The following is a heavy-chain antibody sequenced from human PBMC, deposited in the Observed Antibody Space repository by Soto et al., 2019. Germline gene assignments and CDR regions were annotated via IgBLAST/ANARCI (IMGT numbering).Heavy chain of an antibody. CDR1: GSSITSGGYY. V-gene: IGHV4-31*03. CDR3: ARSVFP. CDR2: IYYSGFT. Sequence: PSETLSLTFTVSGSSITSGGYYWSWVRQHPGKGLEWIGYIYYSGFTYYNPSLKSRVTISVDTSKNQFSLKLSSVTAGDTAVYYCARSVFPWGQGTLVSVSS. J-gene: IGHJ5*02.